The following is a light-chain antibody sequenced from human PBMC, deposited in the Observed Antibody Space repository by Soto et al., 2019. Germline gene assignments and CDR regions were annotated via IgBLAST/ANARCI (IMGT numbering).Light chain of an antibody. CDR3: QQYNDWPPLT. CDR2: GTS. V-gene: IGKV3-15*01. Sequence: EIVMTQSPATLSVSPGERATLSCRASQSVNINLAWYQQKPGQAPRLLIYGTSTRATGVPARFSGSGSGTEFTLAISILQSEDFAGYYCQQYNDWPPLTFGGGTTVAIK. J-gene: IGKJ4*01. CDR1: QSVNIN.